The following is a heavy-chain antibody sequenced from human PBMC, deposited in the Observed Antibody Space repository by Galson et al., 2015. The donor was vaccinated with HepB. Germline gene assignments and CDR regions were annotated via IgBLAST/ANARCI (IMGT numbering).Heavy chain of an antibody. CDR3: ATPRSPTTGYTIQLHY. Sequence: SVKVSCKASGYTFTSYAMHWVRQAPGQRLEWMGWINAGNGNTKYSQKFQGRVTITRDTSASTAYMELSSLRSEDTAVYYCATPRSPTTGYTIQLHYWGQGTLVTVSS. D-gene: IGHD5-18*01. CDR2: INAGNGNT. J-gene: IGHJ4*02. CDR1: GYTFTSYA. V-gene: IGHV1-3*01.